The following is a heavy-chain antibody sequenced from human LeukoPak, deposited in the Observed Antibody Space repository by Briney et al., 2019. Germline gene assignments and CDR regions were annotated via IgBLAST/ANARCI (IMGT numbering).Heavy chain of an antibody. CDR3: ARSYDTARQSIDY. CDR2: INHSGST. CDR1: GGSFSGYY. V-gene: IGHV4-34*01. D-gene: IGHD5-18*01. Sequence: PSETLSLTCAVYGGSFSGYYWSWIRQPPGKGLEWIGEINHSGSTNYNPSLKSRVTISVDTSKNQFSLKLSSVTAADTAVYYCARSYDTARQSIDYWGQGTLVTVSS. J-gene: IGHJ4*02.